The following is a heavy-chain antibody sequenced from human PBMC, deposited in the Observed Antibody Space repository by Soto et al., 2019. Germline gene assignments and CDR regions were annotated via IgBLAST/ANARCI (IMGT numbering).Heavy chain of an antibody. CDR2: VSYSGST. CDR3: ARTDIVATITGYYYYMDV. V-gene: IGHV4-61*05. J-gene: IGHJ6*03. Sequence: PSETLSLTCTVSGGSISNSSYQWGWIRQPPGKGLEWIGYVSYSGSTNYNPSLKSRVTISVDTSKNQFSLKLSSVTAADTAVYYCARTDIVATITGYYYYMDVWGKGTTVTVSS. CDR1: GGSISNSSYQ. D-gene: IGHD5-12*01.